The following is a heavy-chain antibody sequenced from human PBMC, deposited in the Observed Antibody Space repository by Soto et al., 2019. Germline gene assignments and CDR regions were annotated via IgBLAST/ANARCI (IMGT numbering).Heavy chain of an antibody. CDR3: ARGFVVVVAATIPGYNWFDP. CDR2: IYYSGST. CDR1: GGSISSGDYY. Sequence: SETLSLTCTVSGGSISSGDYYWSWIRQPPGKGLEWIGYIYYSGSTYYNPSLKSRVTISVDTSKNQFSLKLSSVTAADTAVYYCARGFVVVVAATIPGYNWFDPWGQGTLVTVSS. V-gene: IGHV4-30-4*01. J-gene: IGHJ5*02. D-gene: IGHD2-15*01.